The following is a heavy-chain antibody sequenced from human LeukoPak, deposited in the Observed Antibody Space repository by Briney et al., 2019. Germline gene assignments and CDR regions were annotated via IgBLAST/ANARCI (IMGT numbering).Heavy chain of an antibody. V-gene: IGHV3-30*18. D-gene: IGHD3-10*01. J-gene: IGHJ6*02. CDR1: GFTFSSYG. CDR2: ISYDGSNK. CDR3: AKDGRITMVRGVISYGMDV. Sequence: GRSLRLSCAASGFTFSSYGMHWVRQAPGKGLEWVAVISYDGSNKYYADSVKGRFTISRDNSKNTLYLQMNSLRAEDTAVYYCAKDGRITMVRGVISYGMDVWGQGTTVTVSS.